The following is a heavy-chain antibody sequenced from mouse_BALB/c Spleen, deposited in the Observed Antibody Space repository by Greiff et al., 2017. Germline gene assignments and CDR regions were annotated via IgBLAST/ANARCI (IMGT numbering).Heavy chain of an antibody. D-gene: IGHD2-4*01. V-gene: IGHV7-3*02. CDR2: IRNKANGYTT. CDR1: GFTFTDYY. J-gene: IGHJ3*01. Sequence: DVKLVESGGGLVQPGGSLRLSCATSGFTFTDYYMSWVRQPPGKALEWLGFIRNKANGYTTEYSASVKGRFTISRDNSQSILYLQMNTLRAEDSATYYCARDYDYFAYWGQGTLVTVSA. CDR3: ARDYDYFAY.